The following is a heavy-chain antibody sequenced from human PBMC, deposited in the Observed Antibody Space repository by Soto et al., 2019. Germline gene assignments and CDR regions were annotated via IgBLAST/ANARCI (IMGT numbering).Heavy chain of an antibody. Sequence: SETLSLTCTASGGSISSGDYYWSWIRQPPGKGLEWIGYIYYSGSTYYNPSLRSRVMISVDTSKKQFSLQLSSVTAADTAVYYCARDRGAAARAHWFDPWGQGTLVTVSS. V-gene: IGHV4-30-4*01. CDR3: ARDRGAAARAHWFDP. CDR2: IYYSGST. CDR1: GGSISSGDYY. D-gene: IGHD6-13*01. J-gene: IGHJ5*02.